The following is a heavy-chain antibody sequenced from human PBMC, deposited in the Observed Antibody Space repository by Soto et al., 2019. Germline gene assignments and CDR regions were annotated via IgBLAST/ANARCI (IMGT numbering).Heavy chain of an antibody. Sequence: QVQLQESGPGLVKPSGTLSLTCAVSGGSISSSNWWSWVRQPPGKGLEWIGEIYHSGSTNYNPSLKSRDTVLVYRSRDKCSGKVSSVTAWGPPVYYCAIVPRRGSAPRHYWGEGPLVTVSS. J-gene: IGHJ4*02. CDR3: AIVPRRGSAPRHY. CDR2: IYHSGST. D-gene: IGHD2-15*01. V-gene: IGHV4-4*02. CDR1: GGSISSSNW.